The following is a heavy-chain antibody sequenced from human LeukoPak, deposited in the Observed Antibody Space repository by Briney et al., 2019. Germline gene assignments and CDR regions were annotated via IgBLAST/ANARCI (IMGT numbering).Heavy chain of an antibody. CDR3: ARDGFVGAADY. J-gene: IGHJ4*02. V-gene: IGHV3-23*01. CDR2: IVASSGAT. CDR1: GFNFNNYA. D-gene: IGHD6-13*01. Sequence: GGSLRLSCAASGFNFNNYAMSWVRQAPGKGLEWVSHIVASSGATFYADSVKGRFTISRDNAKNSLFLQMNSLRVEDTAVFYCARDGFVGAADYWGQGTLVTVSS.